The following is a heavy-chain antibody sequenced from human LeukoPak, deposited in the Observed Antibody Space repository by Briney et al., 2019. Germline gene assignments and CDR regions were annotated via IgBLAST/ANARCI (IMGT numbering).Heavy chain of an antibody. V-gene: IGHV3-48*04. CDR1: GFTFSSFG. J-gene: IGHJ4*02. CDR2: ISSSSSTI. D-gene: IGHD4-17*01. CDR3: ACLRGPSDY. Sequence: GGSLRLSCAASGFTFSSFGMNWVRQAPGRGLEWVSYISSSSSTIYYADSVRGRFTISRDNTKNSLYLQMDSLTADDTAVYFCACLRGPSDYWGQGTLVTVSS.